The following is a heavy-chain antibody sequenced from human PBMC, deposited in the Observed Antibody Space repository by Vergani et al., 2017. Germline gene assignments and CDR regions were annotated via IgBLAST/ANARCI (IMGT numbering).Heavy chain of an antibody. V-gene: IGHV4-59*08. CDR3: AIHLPYSMIVVVTQTAFDI. J-gene: IGHJ3*02. Sequence: QVQLQESGPGLVKPSETLSLTCTVSGGSISSYYWSWIRQPPGKGLEWIGYIYYSGSTNSNPSLKSRVTISVDTSKNQFSLKLSSVTAADTAVYYCAIHLPYSMIVVVTQTAFDIWGQGTMVTVSS. CDR2: IYYSGST. D-gene: IGHD3-22*01. CDR1: GGSISSYY.